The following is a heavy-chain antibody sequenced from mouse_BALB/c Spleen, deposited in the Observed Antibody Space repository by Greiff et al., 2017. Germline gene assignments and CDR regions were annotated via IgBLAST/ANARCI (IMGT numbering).Heavy chain of an antibody. J-gene: IGHJ2*01. CDR3: ARQGRYEGFDY. CDR1: GFTFSSYT. CDR2: ISNGGGST. Sequence: EVKVEESGGGLVQPGGSLKLSCAASGFTFSSYTMSWVRQTPEKRLEWVAYISNGGGSTYYPDTVKGRFTISRDNAKNTLYLQMSSLKSEDTAMYYCARQGRYEGFDYWGQGTTLTVSS. D-gene: IGHD2-14*01. V-gene: IGHV5-12-2*01.